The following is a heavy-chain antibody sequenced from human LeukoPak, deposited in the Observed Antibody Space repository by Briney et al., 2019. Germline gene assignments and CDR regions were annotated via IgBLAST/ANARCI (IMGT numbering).Heavy chain of an antibody. CDR1: GGSFSGYY. V-gene: IGHV4-34*01. Sequence: SETLSLTCAVYGGSFSGYYWSWIRQPPGKGLEWIGEINHSGSTNYNPSLKSRVTISVDTSKNLFSLKLSSVTAADTAVYYCARASSGYFDYWGQGTLVTVSS. D-gene: IGHD3-3*01. CDR2: INHSGST. CDR3: ARASSGYFDY. J-gene: IGHJ4*02.